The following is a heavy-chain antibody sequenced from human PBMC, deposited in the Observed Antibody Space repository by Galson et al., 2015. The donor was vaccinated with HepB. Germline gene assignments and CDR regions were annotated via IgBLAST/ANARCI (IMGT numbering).Heavy chain of an antibody. V-gene: IGHV3-15*07. Sequence: SLRLSCAASGFTFSHAWVNWVRQAPGKGLEWVGRIKSKTDGGTTDYAAPVKGRFILSRDDSKNTIHLQMNSLKIEDTALYYCATEGGDGSPFDYWGQGTLVSVSS. J-gene: IGHJ4*02. CDR3: ATEGGDGSPFDY. D-gene: IGHD5-24*01. CDR2: IKSKTDGGTT. CDR1: GFTFSHAW.